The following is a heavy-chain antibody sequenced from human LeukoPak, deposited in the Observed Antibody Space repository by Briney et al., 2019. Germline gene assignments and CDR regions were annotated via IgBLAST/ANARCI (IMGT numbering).Heavy chain of an antibody. V-gene: IGHV3-7*05. J-gene: IGHJ4*02. CDR2: IEQDGSEK. D-gene: IGHD2-8*01. CDR3: ASGVYAMDY. Sequence: GGSLRLSCAASGFTFSINWMNWVRQAPRKGLEGVANIEQDGSEKYYVDSVKGRFTISRDNAKNSLYLQMNSLRAEDTAVYYCASGVYAMDYWGQGTLVTVSS. CDR1: GFTFSINW.